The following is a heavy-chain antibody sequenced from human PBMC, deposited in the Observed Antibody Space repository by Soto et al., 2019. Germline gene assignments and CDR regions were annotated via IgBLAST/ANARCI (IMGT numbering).Heavy chain of an antibody. D-gene: IGHD2-15*01. J-gene: IGHJ4*02. Sequence: PSETLSLTCTVSGRSISSVNYSWSWIRQPPGKGLEWIGYIYHSGSTYYNPSLKSRVTISVDRSKNQFSLKLSSVTAADTAVYYCARGQVVAAQHWGQGTLVTVSS. CDR2: IYHSGST. CDR1: GRSISSVNYS. CDR3: ARGQVVAAQH. V-gene: IGHV4-30-2*01.